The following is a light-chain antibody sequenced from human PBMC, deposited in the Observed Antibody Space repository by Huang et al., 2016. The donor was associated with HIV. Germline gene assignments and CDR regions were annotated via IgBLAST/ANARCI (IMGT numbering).Light chain of an antibody. CDR1: QSVTSY. Sequence: PGERATLSCRASQSVTSYLAWYQQKPGQPPRLLIYGASKRATGIPARFSGGGSGTDFTLTISSLEPEDFAVYFCQQRINWPLTFGGGTKVEI. CDR2: GAS. CDR3: QQRINWPLT. J-gene: IGKJ4*01. V-gene: IGKV3-11*01.